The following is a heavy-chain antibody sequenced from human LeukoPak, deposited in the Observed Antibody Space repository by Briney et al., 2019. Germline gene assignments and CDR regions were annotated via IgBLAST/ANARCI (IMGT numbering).Heavy chain of an antibody. J-gene: IGHJ4*02. CDR1: GFTFIDYD. CDR3: ARGGIQVSGIDEFDY. V-gene: IGHV3-13*01. CDR2: IGIRGDT. Sequence: QTGGSLRLSCAASGFTFIDYDMHWVRQVIGEGLEWVSAIGIRGDTHYSGSVKGRFTISRENAESSLYLQMNSLRAEDTAVYYCARGGIQVSGIDEFDYWGQGTLVTVSS. D-gene: IGHD6-19*01.